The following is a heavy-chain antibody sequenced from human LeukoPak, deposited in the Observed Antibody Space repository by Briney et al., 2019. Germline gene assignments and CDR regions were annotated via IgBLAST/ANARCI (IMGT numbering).Heavy chain of an antibody. J-gene: IGHJ4*02. CDR2: IRSKAYGGTA. Sequence: GGSLRLSCIASGFTFGDYAMSWVRQAPGKGLEWVGFIRSKAYGGTAEYSVSVRGTFTISRDDSKSIAYLQMISLKTEGTAVYYCTIVDWEWSSSDYFDYWGQGTLVTVSS. D-gene: IGHD3-3*01. CDR1: GFTFGDYA. V-gene: IGHV3-49*04. CDR3: TIVDWEWSSSDYFDY.